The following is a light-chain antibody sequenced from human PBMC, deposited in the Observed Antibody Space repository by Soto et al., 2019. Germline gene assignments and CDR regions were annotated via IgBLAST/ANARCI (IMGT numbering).Light chain of an antibody. CDR1: QSVYSSY. V-gene: IGKV3-20*01. J-gene: IGKJ1*01. CDR2: GAS. CDR3: HQYDSSSWT. Sequence: EIVLTQSPGTLSLSPGERATVFCRASQSVYSSYLAWFQQKPGQAPRLLIYGASRRATGIPDRFSGSGSGTDFTFTITRLEPEDFAVYYCHQYDSSSWTFGQGTKVEI.